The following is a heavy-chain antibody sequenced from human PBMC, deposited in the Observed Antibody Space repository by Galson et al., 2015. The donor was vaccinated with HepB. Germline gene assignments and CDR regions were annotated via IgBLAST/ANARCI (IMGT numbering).Heavy chain of an antibody. CDR3: ARAPGFTIFGVVLDD. V-gene: IGHV3-33*01. D-gene: IGHD3-3*01. CDR1: GFTLGSDG. CDR2: IWYDGTNK. Sequence: SLRLSCAASGFTLGSDGMHWVRQAPGKGLEWVAVIWYDGTNKYYADSVKGRFTISRDNSKNTLFLQMNSLRAEDTAVYYCARAPGFTIFGVVLDDWGQGTLVTVSS. J-gene: IGHJ4*02.